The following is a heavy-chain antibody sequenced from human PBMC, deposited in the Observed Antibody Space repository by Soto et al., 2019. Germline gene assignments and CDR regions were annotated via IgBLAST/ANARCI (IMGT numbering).Heavy chain of an antibody. CDR1: GYTFTGYY. V-gene: IGHV1-2*02. CDR3: AKTYDGSGQPSHWFGP. CDR2: INPKTGAT. Sequence: ASVKGSCKASGYTFTGYYIHWVRQAPGQGLEWVGWINPKTGATNFAQRFQGRVTMTRDTSITTAYMDLSSLTSDDTATYFCAKTYDGSGQPSHWFGPWGQGTPVTVSS. D-gene: IGHD3-22*01. J-gene: IGHJ5*02.